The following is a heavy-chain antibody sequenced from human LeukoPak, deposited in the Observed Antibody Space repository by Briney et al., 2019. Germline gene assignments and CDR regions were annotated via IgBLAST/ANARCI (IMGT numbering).Heavy chain of an antibody. CDR2: IYNSGNT. J-gene: IGHJ4*02. D-gene: IGHD1-26*01. V-gene: IGHV4-30-4*01. CDR1: GGSISSGDYY. Sequence: SETLSLTCTVSGGSISSGDYYWNWIRQPPGKGLEWIGYIYNSGNTYYNPSLKSRVTISVDTSKNQFSLKLSSVTAADTAVYYCARGNSGSFYGLFDCWGQGTLVTVSS. CDR3: ARGNSGSFYGLFDC.